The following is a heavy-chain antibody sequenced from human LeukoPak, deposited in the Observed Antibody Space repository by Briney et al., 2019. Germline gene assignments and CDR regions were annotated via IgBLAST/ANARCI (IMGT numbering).Heavy chain of an antibody. CDR2: ISSSGSTI. Sequence: PGGSLRLSCAASGFTFSDYYMSWIRQAPGKGLEWVSYISSSGSTIYYADSVKGRFTISRDNAKNSLHLQMNSLRAEDTAVYYCARTYSSGWYYFDYWGQGTLVTVSS. D-gene: IGHD6-19*01. V-gene: IGHV3-11*04. CDR3: ARTYSSGWYYFDY. J-gene: IGHJ4*02. CDR1: GFTFSDYY.